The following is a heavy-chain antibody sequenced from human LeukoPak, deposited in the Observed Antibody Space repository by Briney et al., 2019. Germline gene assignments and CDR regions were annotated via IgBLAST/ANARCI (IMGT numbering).Heavy chain of an antibody. CDR3: ARITMVRGVIIGGDY. J-gene: IGHJ4*02. Sequence: GESLKISCKGSGYSFTSCWIGWVRQMPGKGLEWMGIIYPGDSDTRYSPSFQGQVTISADKSISTAYLQWSSLKASDTAMYYCARITMVRGVIIGGDYWGQGTLVTVSS. D-gene: IGHD3-10*01. CDR1: GYSFTSCW. CDR2: IYPGDSDT. V-gene: IGHV5-51*01.